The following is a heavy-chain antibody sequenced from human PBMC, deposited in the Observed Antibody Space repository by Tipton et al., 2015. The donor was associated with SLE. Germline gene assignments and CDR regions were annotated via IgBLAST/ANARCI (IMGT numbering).Heavy chain of an antibody. CDR1: GYTFTSYG. V-gene: IGHV1-18*01. Sequence: QLVQSGADVKKPGASVKVSCKASGYTFTSYGLTWVRQAPGQRPEWLGWMRPYNGDTFYAQNLQDRVTLTTDTSTDTAYMELRSLTSDDTAVYYCARGGTQYLDYWGQGTLVTVSS. CDR3: ARGGTQYLDY. CDR2: MRPYNGDT. J-gene: IGHJ4*02.